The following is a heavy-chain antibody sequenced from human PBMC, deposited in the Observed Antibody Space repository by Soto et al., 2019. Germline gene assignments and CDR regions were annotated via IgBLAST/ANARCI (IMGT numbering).Heavy chain of an antibody. D-gene: IGHD3-3*01. CDR2: IDPKSGGT. CDR3: VRDKDMFWLSPKKQGMDI. CDR1: GFSFTGYY. Sequence: XSVQVSCQASGFSFTGYYIHLVRQAPGQGLECMGWIDPKSGGTKFAQKFQGRVSMTRDTSIVTAYMDLTSLTFDDTAVYYCVRDKDMFWLSPKKQGMDIWGPGTTVTVSS. J-gene: IGHJ6*02. V-gene: IGHV1-2*02.